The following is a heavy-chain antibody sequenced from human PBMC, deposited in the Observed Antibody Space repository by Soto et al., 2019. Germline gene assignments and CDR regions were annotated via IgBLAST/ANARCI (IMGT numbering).Heavy chain of an antibody. V-gene: IGHV3-30*18. CDR2: ISYEGSNK. Sequence: QVQLVESGGGVVQSGRSLRLSCAASGFTFSSYGMHWVRQAPGKGLEWVAVISYEGSNKYYADSVKGRFTISRDNSKNTRYLQMNSLRAEDTAVYYCAKEPRGGWDWAINWFDPWGQGTLVTVSS. D-gene: IGHD6-19*01. CDR3: AKEPRGGWDWAINWFDP. J-gene: IGHJ5*02. CDR1: GFTFSSYG.